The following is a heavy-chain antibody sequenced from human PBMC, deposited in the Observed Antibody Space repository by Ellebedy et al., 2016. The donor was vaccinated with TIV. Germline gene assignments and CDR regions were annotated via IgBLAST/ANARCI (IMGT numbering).Heavy chain of an antibody. CDR3: ARDCSSTSCLHY. CDR2: INPNSGGT. J-gene: IGHJ4*02. CDR1: GYTFTSYG. V-gene: IGHV1-2*02. D-gene: IGHD2-2*01. Sequence: AASVKVSCKASGYTFTSYGISWVRQAPGQGLEWMGWINPNSGGTNYAQKFQGRVTMTRDTSISTVYMELTRLTSDDTAVYYCARDCSSTSCLHYWGQGTLVTVSS.